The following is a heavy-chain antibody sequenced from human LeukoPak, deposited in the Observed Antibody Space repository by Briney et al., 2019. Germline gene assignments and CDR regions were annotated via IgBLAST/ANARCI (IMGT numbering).Heavy chain of an antibody. CDR1: GFTFSSYP. D-gene: IGHD5-18*01. Sequence: GWSLRLSCSASGFTFSSYPMHWVRQSPGEGLEYASAISDNGGSTFYADSVKGRFTISRDNSKNTLHLQMRSLRAEDTALYYCVCPESGYSHGYGYWGQGTLVTVSS. CDR2: ISDNGGST. J-gene: IGHJ4*02. CDR3: VCPESGYSHGYGY. V-gene: IGHV3-64D*09.